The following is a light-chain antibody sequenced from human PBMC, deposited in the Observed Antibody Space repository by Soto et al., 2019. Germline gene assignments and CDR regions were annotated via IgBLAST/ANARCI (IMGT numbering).Light chain of an antibody. V-gene: IGKV3D-15*01. J-gene: IGKJ5*01. CDR2: GAS. Sequence: PGERVTLPFRASQSVNSTYFTWYRQKPGPAPGLLLCGASTRATGIPARFSGSGSGTDFTLTISSLEPQDFAVYYCQQYNNWPLMYTFGQGTRLEI. CDR3: QQYNNWPLMYT. CDR1: QSVNSTY.